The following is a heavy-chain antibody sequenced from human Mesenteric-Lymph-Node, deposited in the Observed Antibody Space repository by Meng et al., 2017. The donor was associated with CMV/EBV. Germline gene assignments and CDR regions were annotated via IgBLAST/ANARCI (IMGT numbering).Heavy chain of an antibody. V-gene: IGHV1-69*05. Sequence: SVKVSCKASGGTFSRSAISWVRQAPGQGLEWMGGIIPIFGTANYAQKLQGRVTITTDESTSTAYMELSSLRSEDTAVYYCASRSYCGSTSCLRYYGMDVWGQGTTVTSP. CDR1: GGTFSRSA. CDR3: ASRSYCGSTSCLRYYGMDV. J-gene: IGHJ6*02. CDR2: IIPIFGTA. D-gene: IGHD2-2*01.